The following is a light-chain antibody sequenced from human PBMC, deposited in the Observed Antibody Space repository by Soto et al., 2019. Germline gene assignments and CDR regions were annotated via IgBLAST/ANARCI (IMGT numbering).Light chain of an antibody. CDR1: GSSLGAGYD. Sequence: QSVLTQPPSVSGAPGQWVTISCTVSGSSLGAGYDVHWYQQLPGTAPKLLIFADTKRPSGVPDRFSGSKSGTSASLAITGLQAEDEADYYCQSYDSSLSGLYVFGTGTKVTVL. J-gene: IGLJ1*01. CDR2: ADT. CDR3: QSYDSSLSGLYV. V-gene: IGLV1-40*01.